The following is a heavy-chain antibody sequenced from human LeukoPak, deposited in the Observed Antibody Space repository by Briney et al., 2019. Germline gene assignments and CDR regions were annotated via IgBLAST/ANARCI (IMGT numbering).Heavy chain of an antibody. D-gene: IGHD2-2*01. J-gene: IGHJ4*02. V-gene: IGHV3-64*01. CDR1: GFTFNIFA. Sequence: PGGSLRLSCAASGFTFNIFAINWVRQAPGKGLEYVSAISADGGSTYYANSVKGRFTISRDNSKNMLYLQMGSLRGDEMAVYYCARRQCTSSSCYLDYWGQGTLVTVSS. CDR3: ARRQCTSSSCYLDY. CDR2: ISADGGST.